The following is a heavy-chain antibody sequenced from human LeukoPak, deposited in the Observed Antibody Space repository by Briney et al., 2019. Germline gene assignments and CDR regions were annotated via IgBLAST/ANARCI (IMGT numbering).Heavy chain of an antibody. D-gene: IGHD2-2*02. CDR3: AKDMGGGYCSSTSCYIGIGFDY. CDR1: GFTFDDYA. Sequence: PGRSLRLSCAASGFTFDDYAMHWVRHAPGKGLEWVSGISWNSGSIGYADSVKGRFTISRDNAKNSLYLQMNSLRAEDTALYYCAKDMGGGYCSSTSCYIGIGFDYWGQGTLVTVSS. J-gene: IGHJ4*02. V-gene: IGHV3-9*01. CDR2: ISWNSGSI.